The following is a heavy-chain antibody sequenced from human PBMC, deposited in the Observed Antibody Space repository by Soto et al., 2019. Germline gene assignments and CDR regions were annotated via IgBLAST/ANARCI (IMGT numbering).Heavy chain of an antibody. CDR2: ISGYNGNT. J-gene: IGHJ4*02. CDR1: GYTFTIYG. Sequence: QVQLVQSGAEVKKPGASVKVSCKASGYTFTIYGISWVRQAPGQGLEWMGWISGYNGNTDYAQNLQDRVTLTTDASTSSVYMEQRSLRSDDTAVYYCARVDYYDSSGDYGYWGQGTLITVSS. D-gene: IGHD3-22*01. V-gene: IGHV1-18*04. CDR3: ARVDYYDSSGDYGY.